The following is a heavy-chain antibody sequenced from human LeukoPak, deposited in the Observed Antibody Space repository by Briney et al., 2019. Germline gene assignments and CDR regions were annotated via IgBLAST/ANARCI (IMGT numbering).Heavy chain of an antibody. D-gene: IGHD2-2*01. J-gene: IGHJ4*02. V-gene: IGHV3-73*01. CDR3: TRHLTQLPFDY. CDR2: IRSKANSYAT. Sequence: GGSPKLSCAASGFTFSGSAMHWVRQASGKGLEWVGRIRSKANSYATAYAASVKGRFTISRDDSKNTAYLQMNSLKTEDTAVYYCTRHLTQLPFDYWGQGTLVTVSS. CDR1: GFTFSGSA.